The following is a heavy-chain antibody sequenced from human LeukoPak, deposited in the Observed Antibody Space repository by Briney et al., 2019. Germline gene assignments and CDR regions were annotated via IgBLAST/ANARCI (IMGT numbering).Heavy chain of an antibody. D-gene: IGHD6-19*01. J-gene: IGHJ4*02. V-gene: IGHV3-23*01. Sequence: GGSLRLSCVASGLSFGNYGMNWVRQAPGKGPEWVSSIGGSGSTTYYADSVRGRFTISRDNSKNSMYLQMSSLRAEDTAIYYCAEVESSYCRIWGQGTLVTVSS. CDR3: AEVESSYCRI. CDR1: GLSFGNYG. CDR2: IGGSGSTT.